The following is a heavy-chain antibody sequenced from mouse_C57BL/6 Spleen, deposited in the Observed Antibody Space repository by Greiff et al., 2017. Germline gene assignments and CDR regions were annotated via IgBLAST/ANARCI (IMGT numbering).Heavy chain of an antibody. CDR1: GYTFTSYW. Sequence: QVQLQQPGAELVMPGASVKLSCKASGYTFTSYWMHWVKQRPGQGLEWIGEIDPSDSYTNYNQKFKGKSTFTVDKSSSTAYMQLSSLTSEDSAVYYCARRGYDYDYYAMDYWGQGTSVTVSS. CDR2: IDPSDSYT. D-gene: IGHD2-4*01. V-gene: IGHV1-69*01. CDR3: ARRGYDYDYYAMDY. J-gene: IGHJ4*01.